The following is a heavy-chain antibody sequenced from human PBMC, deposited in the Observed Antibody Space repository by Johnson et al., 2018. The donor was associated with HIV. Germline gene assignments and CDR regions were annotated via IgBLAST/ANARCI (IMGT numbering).Heavy chain of an antibody. V-gene: IGHV3-23*04. Sequence: EQLVESGGGLVQPGRSLRLSCAASGFTFSSYAMSWVRQAPGKGLEWVSAISGSGGSTYYADSVKGRFTISRDNAKNSLYLQMNSLRAEDTAVYYCARESRAGLELRGHAFDIWGQGTMVTVSS. CDR2: ISGSGGST. D-gene: IGHD1-7*01. CDR1: GFTFSSYA. CDR3: ARESRAGLELRGHAFDI. J-gene: IGHJ3*02.